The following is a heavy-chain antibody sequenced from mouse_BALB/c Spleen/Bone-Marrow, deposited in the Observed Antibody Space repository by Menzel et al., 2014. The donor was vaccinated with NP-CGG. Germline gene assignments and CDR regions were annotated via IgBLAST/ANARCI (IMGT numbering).Heavy chain of an antibody. V-gene: IGHV1-20*02. CDR2: INPYNGDT. CDR3: ARSGYYGSSYFDY. Sequence: EVHLVESGPELVKPGASVKISCKASGYSFTGYFMNWVMQSHGKSLEWIGRINPYNGDTFYNQKFKGKATLTVDKSSSTAHMELRSLASEDSAVYHCARSGYYGSSYFDYWGQGTTLTVSS. CDR1: GYSFTGYF. J-gene: IGHJ2*01. D-gene: IGHD1-1*01.